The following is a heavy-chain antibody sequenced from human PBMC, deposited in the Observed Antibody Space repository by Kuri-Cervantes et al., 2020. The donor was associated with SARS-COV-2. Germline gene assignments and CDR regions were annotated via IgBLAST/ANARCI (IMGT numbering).Heavy chain of an antibody. D-gene: IGHD1-1*01. Sequence: KVSCKASGYTFTDYYMHWVRQAPGQGLEWMGRIDPSDSYTHYNPSFQGHVTISADKSISTAYLEWSSLRASDTAMYFCAREMSESTSGSWFDPWGQGTLVTVSS. CDR1: GYTFTDYY. V-gene: IGHV5-10-1*01. J-gene: IGHJ5*02. CDR2: IDPSDSYT. CDR3: AREMSESTSGSWFDP.